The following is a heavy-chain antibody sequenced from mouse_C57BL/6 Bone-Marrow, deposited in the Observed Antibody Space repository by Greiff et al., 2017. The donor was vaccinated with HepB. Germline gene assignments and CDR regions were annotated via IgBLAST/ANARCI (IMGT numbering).Heavy chain of an antibody. Sequence: VHVKQSGAELVRPGASVKLSCTASGFNIKDDYMHWVKQRPEQGLEWIGWIDPENGDTEYASKFQGKATITADTSSNTAYLQLSSLTSEDTAVYYCTTLFFRSPYYFDYWGQGTTLTVSS. J-gene: IGHJ2*01. CDR2: IDPENGDT. CDR1: GFNIKDDY. CDR3: TTLFFRSPYYFDY. V-gene: IGHV14-4*01.